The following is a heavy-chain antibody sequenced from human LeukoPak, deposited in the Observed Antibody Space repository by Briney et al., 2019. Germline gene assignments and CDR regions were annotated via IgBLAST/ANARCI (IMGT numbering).Heavy chain of an antibody. CDR2: INHSGST. V-gene: IGHV4-34*01. Sequence: GSLRLSCAASGFTFSSYGMSWIRQPPGKGLEWIGEINHSGSTNYNPSLKSRVTISVDTSKNQFSLKLSSVTAADTAVYYCARAGGHNYGRAFDIWGQGTMVTVSS. D-gene: IGHD5-18*01. CDR3: ARAGGHNYGRAFDI. J-gene: IGHJ3*02. CDR1: GFTFSSYG.